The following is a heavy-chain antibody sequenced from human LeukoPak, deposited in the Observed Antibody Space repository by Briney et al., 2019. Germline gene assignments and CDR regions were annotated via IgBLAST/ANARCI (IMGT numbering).Heavy chain of an antibody. CDR3: ARTPSMWPDAFDI. CDR1: GFTFSSYW. CDR2: IKQDGSEK. D-gene: IGHD2/OR15-2a*01. Sequence: GGSLRLSCAASGFTFSSYWMSWVRQAPGKWLEWVANIKQDGSEKYYVDSVKGRFTISRDNAKNSLYLQMNSLRAEDTAVYYCARTPSMWPDAFDIWGQGTMVTVSS. V-gene: IGHV3-7*03. J-gene: IGHJ3*02.